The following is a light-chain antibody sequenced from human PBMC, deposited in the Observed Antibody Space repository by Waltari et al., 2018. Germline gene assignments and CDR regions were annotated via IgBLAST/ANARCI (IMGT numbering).Light chain of an antibody. V-gene: IGLV2-11*01. CDR3: CSYAGSDVV. CDR2: DVS. Sequence: QSALTQPRSVSGSPGQSVTISCTGTSSDVGGYNYVSWYQQHTGKAPKPMIYDVSTRPSGVPDRFSGSTAGNPTSLPLSGLQAGDEADYYGCSYAGSDVVFRGATKLTVL. CDR1: SSDVGGYNY. J-gene: IGLJ2*01.